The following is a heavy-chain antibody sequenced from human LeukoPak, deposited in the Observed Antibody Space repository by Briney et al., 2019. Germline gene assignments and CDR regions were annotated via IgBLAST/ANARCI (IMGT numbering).Heavy chain of an antibody. Sequence: GGSLRLSCAVSGFTFSNYAMSWVRQAPGKGLEWVSGISGSGGSTYYADSVKGRFNISRDNSKNTLYLQMNSLRAEDTAVYYCAKDPQYDFWSGYLAPFDYWGQGTLVTVSS. J-gene: IGHJ4*02. V-gene: IGHV3-23*01. CDR2: ISGSGGST. D-gene: IGHD3-3*01. CDR3: AKDPQYDFWSGYLAPFDY. CDR1: GFTFSNYA.